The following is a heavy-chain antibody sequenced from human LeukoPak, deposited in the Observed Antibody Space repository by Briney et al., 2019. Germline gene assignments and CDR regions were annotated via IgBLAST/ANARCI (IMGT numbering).Heavy chain of an antibody. V-gene: IGHV3-7*01. D-gene: IGHD3-3*02. J-gene: IGHJ4*02. CDR1: GFSFSTYW. CDR3: TRDLKHYCSV. Sequence: PGGSPRDSCAASGFSFSTYWMTWVRQAPGKGLGCVANIKTDGSTTYYLDSVMGQFTISRNNARSILYLQMNSLRVEDTAVYYCTRDLKHYCSVWGQGTLVTVSS. CDR2: IKTDGSTT.